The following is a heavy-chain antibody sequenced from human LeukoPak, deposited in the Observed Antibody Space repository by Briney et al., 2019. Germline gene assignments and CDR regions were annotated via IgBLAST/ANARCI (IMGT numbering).Heavy chain of an antibody. D-gene: IGHD3-16*01. CDR3: ARGLGRAMYNWFDP. CDR2: INHSGST. J-gene: IGHJ5*02. V-gene: IGHV4-34*01. Sequence: SETLSLTCAVYGGSFSGYYWSWIRQPPGKGLEWIGEINHSGSTNYNPSLKSRVTISVDTSKNQFSLKLGSVTAADTAVYYCARGLGRAMYNWFDPWGQGTLVTVSS. CDR1: GGSFSGYY.